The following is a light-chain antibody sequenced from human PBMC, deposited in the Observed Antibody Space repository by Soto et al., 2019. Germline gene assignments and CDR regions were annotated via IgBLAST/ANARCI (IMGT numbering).Light chain of an antibody. J-gene: IGKJ3*01. V-gene: IGKV3-20*01. CDR1: QSVTRSF. CDR2: GAS. CDR3: HQYGSSPQA. Sequence: EIVLTQSPGTLSLSPGKRVTLSCRASQSVTRSFLAWYQQKPGQAPRLLIYGASSRATGIPDRFSGSGSGTDFTLTISRVEPEDFAVYYCHQYGSSPQAFGRGTKVDIK.